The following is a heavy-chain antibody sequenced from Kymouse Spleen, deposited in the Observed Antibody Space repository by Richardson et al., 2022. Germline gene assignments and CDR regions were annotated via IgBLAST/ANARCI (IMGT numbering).Heavy chain of an antibody. Sequence: EVQLVESGGGLVQPGRSLRLSCAASGFTFDDYAMHWVRQAPGKGLEWVSGISWNSGSIGYADSVKGRFTISRDNAKNSLYLQMNSLRAEDTALYYCAKEYGDYVYYYYGMDVWGQGTTVTVSS. V-gene: IGHV3-9*01. CDR3: AKEYGDYVYYYYGMDV. D-gene: IGHD4-17*01. J-gene: IGHJ6*02. CDR2: ISWNSGSI. CDR1: GFTFDDYA.